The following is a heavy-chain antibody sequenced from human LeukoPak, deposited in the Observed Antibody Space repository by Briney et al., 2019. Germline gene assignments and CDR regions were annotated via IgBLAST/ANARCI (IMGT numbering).Heavy chain of an antibody. J-gene: IGHJ4*02. CDR2: VYYSGRT. CDR3: AKLKSSSPGYFDY. Sequence: SETLSLTCTVSGGSTTGYYWTWIRQPPGKGLEWIGYVYYSGRTSYNASLKSRVTTSVDTSKNQFSLKLSSVTAEDTAVYYCAKLKSSSPGYFDYWGQGTLVTVSS. D-gene: IGHD6-13*01. V-gene: IGHV4-59*12. CDR1: GGSTTGYY.